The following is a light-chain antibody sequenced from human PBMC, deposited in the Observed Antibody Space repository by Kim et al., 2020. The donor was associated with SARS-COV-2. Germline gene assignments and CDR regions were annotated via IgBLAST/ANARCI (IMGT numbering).Light chain of an antibody. CDR1: QSVLDRSNNKNY. CDR3: QQYYTTPPT. V-gene: IGKV4-1*01. J-gene: IGKJ4*01. CDR2: WAS. Sequence: ATINCKSSQSVLDRSNNKNYLAGYQQKPGQPPKLLVYWASTRESGVPDRFSGSGSGTDFTLTISSLQAEDVAVYYCQQYYTTPPTFGGGTKVDIK.